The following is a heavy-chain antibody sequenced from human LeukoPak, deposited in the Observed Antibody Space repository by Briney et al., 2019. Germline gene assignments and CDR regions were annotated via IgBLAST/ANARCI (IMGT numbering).Heavy chain of an antibody. CDR1: GFTFGDYA. CDR2: IRSKAYGGTT. Sequence: GGSLRLSCTASGFTFGDYAMSWVRQAPGKGLEWVGFIRSKAYGGTTEYAASVKGRFTISRDDSKSIAYLQMNSLKTEDTAVYYCTRVFPRGLYYYYYMDVWVKGTTVTVS. V-gene: IGHV3-49*04. CDR3: TRVFPRGLYYYYYMDV. J-gene: IGHJ6*03.